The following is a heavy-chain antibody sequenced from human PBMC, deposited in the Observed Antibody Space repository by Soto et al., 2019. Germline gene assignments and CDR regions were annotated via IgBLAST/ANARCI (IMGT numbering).Heavy chain of an antibody. CDR3: ARVRFLEWLGPMDV. Sequence: PGGSLRLSCAASGFTFSSHWMHWVRQAPGKGLVWVARIEGDGSSTSYADSVKGRFTISRDNAKNTLYLQMNSLRAEDTAVYYCARVRFLEWLGPMDVWGQGTTVTVSS. J-gene: IGHJ6*02. CDR1: GFTFSSHW. V-gene: IGHV3-74*01. D-gene: IGHD3-3*01. CDR2: IEGDGSST.